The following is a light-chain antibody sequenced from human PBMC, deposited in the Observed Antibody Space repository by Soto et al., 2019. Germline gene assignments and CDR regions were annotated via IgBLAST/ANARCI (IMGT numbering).Light chain of an antibody. Sequence: PGERATLSCSASQTVSGNYLAWYHQKPGQAPRLLIHSASTRAPGIPDRFSASGAGTDFTLTISRLEPEDSAVYYCQQYSASPRTFGPGTKVDIK. CDR1: QTVSGNY. CDR2: SAS. CDR3: QQYSASPRT. V-gene: IGKV3-20*01. J-gene: IGKJ3*01.